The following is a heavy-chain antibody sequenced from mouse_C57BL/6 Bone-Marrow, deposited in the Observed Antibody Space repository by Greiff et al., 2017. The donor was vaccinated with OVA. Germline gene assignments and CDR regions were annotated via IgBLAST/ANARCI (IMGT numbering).Heavy chain of an antibody. CDR1: GYTFTNYW. J-gene: IGHJ3*01. CDR3: ARRDYYGSSSGWFAY. D-gene: IGHD1-1*01. V-gene: IGHV1-63*01. Sequence: VQLQQSGAELVRPGTSVKMSCKASGYTFTNYWIGWAKQRPGHGLEWIGDIYPGGGYTNYNEKFKGKATLTADKSSSTAYMQFSSLTSKDSAIYYCARRDYYGSSSGWFAYWGQGTLVTVSA. CDR2: IYPGGGYT.